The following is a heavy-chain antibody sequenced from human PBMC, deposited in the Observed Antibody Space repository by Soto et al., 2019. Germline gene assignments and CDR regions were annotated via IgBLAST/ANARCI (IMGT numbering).Heavy chain of an antibody. V-gene: IGHV4-31*03. CDR3: ARDDRKRLTENWFDP. J-gene: IGHJ5*02. D-gene: IGHD3-16*02. Sequence: SETLSLTCTVSGVSIHNGGYYWSWIRQHPGPGLEWIGYIYYSGSTYYNPSLKSRVTISLDTSQNQFSLRLTSVTAADSAVYYCARDDRKRLTENWFDPWGRGTLVTVSS. CDR1: GVSIHNGGYY. CDR2: IYYSGST.